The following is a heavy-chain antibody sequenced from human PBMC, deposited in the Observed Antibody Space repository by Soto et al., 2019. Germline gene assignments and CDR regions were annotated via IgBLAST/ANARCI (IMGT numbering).Heavy chain of an antibody. D-gene: IGHD3-10*01. Sequence: EVQLVQSGAEVKKPGESLKISCKGSGYSFTSYWIGWVRQMPGKGLEWMGIIYPGDSDTRYSPSFQGQVTISADKSISSAYLQWSRLKASDTAMYYCARQQSWFGELSGYYYYYGMDVWGQGTTVTVSS. V-gene: IGHV5-51*01. CDR3: ARQQSWFGELSGYYYYYGMDV. J-gene: IGHJ6*02. CDR2: IYPGDSDT. CDR1: GYSFTSYW.